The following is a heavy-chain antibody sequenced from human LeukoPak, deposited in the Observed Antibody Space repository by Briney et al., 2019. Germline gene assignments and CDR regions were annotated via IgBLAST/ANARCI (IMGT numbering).Heavy chain of an antibody. J-gene: IGHJ6*03. CDR1: GFTFSSYS. D-gene: IGHD6-13*01. V-gene: IGHV3-21*04. CDR3: AKGGIHRGYYYYYMDV. Sequence: GGSLRLSCAASGFTFSSYSMNWVRQAPGKGLEWVSSITRSNYIYYADSVKGRFTISRDNAKKSLYLQMNSLRAEDTALYYCAKGGIHRGYYYYYMDVWGKGTTVTISS. CDR2: ITRSNYI.